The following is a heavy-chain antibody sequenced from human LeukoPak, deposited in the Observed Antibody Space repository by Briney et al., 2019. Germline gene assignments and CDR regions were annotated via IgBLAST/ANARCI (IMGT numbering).Heavy chain of an antibody. D-gene: IGHD3-10*01. CDR1: GYTFTNYY. CDR3: ATYTQSGAQGVSDY. J-gene: IGHJ4*02. Sequence: ASVKVSCKASGYTFTNYYMHWVRQTPGQGLEWMGLIHPNDGDTKYTQEFQDRVTMTRDTSTSTVYMELSSLRSEDTAVYYCATYTQSGAQGVSDYWGQGTLVTVSS. V-gene: IGHV1-46*01. CDR2: IHPNDGDT.